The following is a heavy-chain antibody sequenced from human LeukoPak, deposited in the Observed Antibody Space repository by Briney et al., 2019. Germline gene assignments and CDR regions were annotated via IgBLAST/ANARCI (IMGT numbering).Heavy chain of an antibody. CDR3: ASTRGYSYGYFDY. J-gene: IGHJ4*02. Sequence: GRSLRLSCAASGFTFSSYAMHWVRQAPGKGLEWVAVISYDGSNKYYADSVKGRFTISRDNSKDTLYLQMNSLRAEDTAVYYCASTRGYSYGYFDYWGQGTLVTVSS. V-gene: IGHV3-30*04. CDR2: ISYDGSNK. D-gene: IGHD5-18*01. CDR1: GFTFSSYA.